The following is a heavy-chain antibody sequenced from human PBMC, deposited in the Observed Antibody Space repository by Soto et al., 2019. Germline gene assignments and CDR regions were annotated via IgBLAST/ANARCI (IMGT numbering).Heavy chain of an antibody. Sequence: SETLSLTCTVSGASMSSCGYYWTWIRQSPGKGLEWIGYIYYSGSTYYNPSLESRVAISLDTSRSQFSLTLHSVTAADTAIYYCARDRHNNFFDPWGQGTLVTVSS. V-gene: IGHV4-31*03. CDR1: GASMSSCGYY. J-gene: IGHJ5*02. D-gene: IGHD6-6*01. CDR2: IYYSGST. CDR3: ARDRHNNFFDP.